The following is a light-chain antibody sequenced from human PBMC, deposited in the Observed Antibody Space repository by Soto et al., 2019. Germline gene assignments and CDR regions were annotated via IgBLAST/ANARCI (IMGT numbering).Light chain of an antibody. V-gene: IGKV1-5*02. CDR2: DAS. CDR3: QQYNSYLVT. CDR1: QSVSTR. Sequence: DIQMTQSPSSLSASVGDRVTIICRASQSVSTRLAWYQQKPGKAPKVLIYDASSWAGGVPSRFTGSGSGTEFTLTINSLQPDDFATYYCQQYNSYLVTFGGGTKVDIK. J-gene: IGKJ4*01.